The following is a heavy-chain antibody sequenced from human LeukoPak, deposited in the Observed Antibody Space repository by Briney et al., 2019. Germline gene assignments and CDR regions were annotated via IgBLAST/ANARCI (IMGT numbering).Heavy chain of an antibody. J-gene: IGHJ5*02. V-gene: IGHV4-4*09. CDR2: THPSGNT. Sequence: KPSETLSLTCTVSGGSNNSYYCSWIRQPPGKGLEWIGYTHPSGNTNYSPSLKRRVTISIDMSRNQFSLKLSSVTAADTAVYYCARKAPKKGWFDPWGQGTLVTVSS. CDR3: ARKAPKKGWFDP. CDR1: GGSNNSYY.